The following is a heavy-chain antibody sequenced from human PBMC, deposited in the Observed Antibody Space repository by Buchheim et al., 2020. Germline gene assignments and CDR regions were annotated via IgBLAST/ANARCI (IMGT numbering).Heavy chain of an antibody. Sequence: QVQLMQSGAEVKKPGASVNISCKASGYTFTKFPVHWLRQAPGQTFEWLGWINAGTGNTRFSQKFQDRVTITRDTSANTGDMELSSLTSEDTALYFCAGGRSPLFDYGVQGTL. J-gene: IGHJ4*02. V-gene: IGHV1-3*01. CDR3: AGGRSPLFDY. D-gene: IGHD4-17*01. CDR1: GYTFTKFP. CDR2: INAGTGNT.